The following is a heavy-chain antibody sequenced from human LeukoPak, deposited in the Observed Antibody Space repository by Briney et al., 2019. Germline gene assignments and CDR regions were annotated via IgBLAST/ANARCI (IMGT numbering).Heavy chain of an antibody. CDR3: AKGHTYGLGESYLDF. Sequence: GGSLRLSCAASGYTFDDYAMHWVRHAPGKGLEWVSAISWNSGSIDYADSVKGRFTISRDNGKNSLYLQMNSLRTEDTALYYCAKGHTYGLGESYLDFGGQGTLVAVSA. D-gene: IGHD5-18*01. CDR1: GYTFDDYA. CDR2: ISWNSGSI. J-gene: IGHJ4*02. V-gene: IGHV3-9*01.